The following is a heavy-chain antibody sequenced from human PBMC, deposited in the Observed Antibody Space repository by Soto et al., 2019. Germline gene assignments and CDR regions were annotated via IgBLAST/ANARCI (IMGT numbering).Heavy chain of an antibody. CDR1: GGSISSYY. CDR3: ARHEGGDYGSGSYRNAFDI. V-gene: IGHV4-59*08. D-gene: IGHD3-10*01. J-gene: IGHJ3*02. Sequence: TLSLTCTVSGGSISSYYWSWIRQPPGKGLEWIGYIYYSGSTNYNPSLKSRVTISVDTSKNQFSLKLSSVTAADTAVYYCARHEGGDYGSGSYRNAFDIWGQGTMVTVSS. CDR2: IYYSGST.